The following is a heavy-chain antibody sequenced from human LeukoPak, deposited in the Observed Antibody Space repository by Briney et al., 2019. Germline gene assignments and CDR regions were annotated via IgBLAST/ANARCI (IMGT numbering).Heavy chain of an antibody. J-gene: IGHJ6*04. Sequence: PWGSLRLSCAASGFIFSTYSMNWVRQAPGKGLEWVSSINSSSCHIYYADSVKGRLTISRDNAKNSLYLQIYSLRAQDTAVYYCARDTRFGALYDSSYHGMDVWGKGTTVTVSS. CDR3: ARDTRFGALYDSSYHGMDV. D-gene: IGHD3-10*01. V-gene: IGHV3-21*01. CDR1: GFIFSTYS. CDR2: INSSSCHI.